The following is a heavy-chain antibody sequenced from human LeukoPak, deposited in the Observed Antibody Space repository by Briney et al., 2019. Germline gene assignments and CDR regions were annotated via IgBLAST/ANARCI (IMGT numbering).Heavy chain of an antibody. CDR3: ASSPDSSGYRGYFDY. CDR2: ISYDGSNK. Sequence: ERSLRLSCAASGFTFSSYAMHWVRQAPGKGLEWVAVISYDGSNKYYADSVKGRFTISRDNSKNTLYLQTSNLRTEDTAVYYCASSPDSSGYRGYFDYWGQGSPVTVSS. D-gene: IGHD3-22*01. V-gene: IGHV3-30-3*01. J-gene: IGHJ4*02. CDR1: GFTFSSYA.